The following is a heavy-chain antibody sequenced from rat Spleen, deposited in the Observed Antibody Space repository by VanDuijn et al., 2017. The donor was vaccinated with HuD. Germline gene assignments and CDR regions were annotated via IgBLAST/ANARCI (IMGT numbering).Heavy chain of an antibody. CDR2: ISYDGGRI. D-gene: IGHD1-11*01. V-gene: IGHV5-7*01. CDR3: ARRHYGYTDYFDY. J-gene: IGHJ2*01. Sequence: EVQLVESGGGLVQPGRSIKLSCAASGFTFSDYYMAWVRQAPTKGLEWVATISYDGGRIFYRDSVKGRFTISRDNAKSSLSLQMDSLRSEDTATYYCARRHYGYTDYFDYWGQGVMVPVSS. CDR1: GFTFSDYY.